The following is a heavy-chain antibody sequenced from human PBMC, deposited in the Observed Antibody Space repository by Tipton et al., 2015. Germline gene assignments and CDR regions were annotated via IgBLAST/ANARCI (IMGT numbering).Heavy chain of an antibody. V-gene: IGHV4-61*01. CDR1: GDSVNSGNYY. D-gene: IGHD1-7*01. Sequence: GLVKPSETLSLTCTVSGDSVNSGNYYWSWIRQPPGKGLEWIGYIFSGGSTNSNPSVKSRVPISIDTSKNQFSLRLSSVTAAGTAMYYGASLGNYHNWFDPWGQGTLVTVSS. CDR3: ASLGNYHNWFDP. J-gene: IGHJ5*02. CDR2: IFSGGST.